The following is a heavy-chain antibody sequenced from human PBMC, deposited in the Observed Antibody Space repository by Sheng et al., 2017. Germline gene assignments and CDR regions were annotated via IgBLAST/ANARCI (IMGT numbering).Heavy chain of an antibody. V-gene: IGHV4-34*01. Sequence: QVQLQQWGAGLLKPSETLSLTCAVYGGSFSGYYWSWIRQPPGKGLEWIGEINHSGSTNYNPSLKSRVTISVDTSKNQFSLKLSSVTAADTAVYYCARGFLWSGYYADYWGQGTLVTVSS. CDR2: INHSGST. J-gene: IGHJ4*02. D-gene: IGHD3-3*01. CDR1: GGSFSGYY. CDR3: ARGFLWSGYYADY.